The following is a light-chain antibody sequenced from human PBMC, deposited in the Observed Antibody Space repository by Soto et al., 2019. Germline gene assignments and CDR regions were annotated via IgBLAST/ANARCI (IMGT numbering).Light chain of an antibody. CDR3: QQYDGLPLT. Sequence: DIQMTQSPSSLSASLGDRVTITCQASQDIRKSLNWYHQKPGEAPKLLIYAASKLETGVPSRFSGSGSGTTFTLTISSLQAEDIATYYCQQYDGLPLTFGGGARVELK. J-gene: IGKJ4*01. CDR2: AAS. V-gene: IGKV1-33*01. CDR1: QDIRKS.